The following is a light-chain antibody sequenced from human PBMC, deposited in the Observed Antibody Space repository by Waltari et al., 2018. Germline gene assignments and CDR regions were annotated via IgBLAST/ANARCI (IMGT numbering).Light chain of an antibody. V-gene: IGLV3-1*01. CDR1: KLEDKY. J-gene: IGLJ2*01. CDR2: QDN. CDR3: QAWDRNTYVV. Sequence: SYELTQPPSVSVSPGQTATITCSGDKLEDKYASWYQQRPGQSPVLVIYQDNRRPSGIPKRFPGSTSVNTATLTISGTQAMDEADYYCQAWDRNTYVVFGGGTKVTVL.